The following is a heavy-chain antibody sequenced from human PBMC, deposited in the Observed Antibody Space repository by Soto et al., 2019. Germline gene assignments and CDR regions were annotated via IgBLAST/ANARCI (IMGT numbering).Heavy chain of an antibody. CDR3: ARASAMTTLTFDY. V-gene: IGHV4-4*02. D-gene: IGHD4-17*01. J-gene: IGHJ4*02. CDR1: GGSISSTNW. CDR2: IYHSGST. Sequence: SETLSLTCAVSGGSISSTNWWSWVRQPPGKGLEWIGEIYHSGSTNYNPSLKSRVTMSVDQSKNQFSLKLSSVTAADTAVYYCARASAMTTLTFDYWGQGTLVTSPQ.